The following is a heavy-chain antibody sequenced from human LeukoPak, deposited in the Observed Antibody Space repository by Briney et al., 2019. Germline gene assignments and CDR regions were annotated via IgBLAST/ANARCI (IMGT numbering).Heavy chain of an antibody. CDR3: ARIASLYNWFDP. J-gene: IGHJ5*02. V-gene: IGHV3-30*03. D-gene: IGHD6-13*01. CDR1: GFTFSSYG. Sequence: PGGSLRLSCAASGFTFSSYGMHWVRQAPGKGLEWVAVISYDGSNKYYADPVKGRFTISRDNSKNTLYLQMNSLRAEDTAVYYCARIASLYNWFDPWGQGTLVTVSS. CDR2: ISYDGSNK.